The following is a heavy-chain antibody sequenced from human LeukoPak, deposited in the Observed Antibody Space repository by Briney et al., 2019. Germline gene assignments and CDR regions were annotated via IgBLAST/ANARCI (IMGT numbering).Heavy chain of an antibody. CDR1: GGSISSYY. Sequence: RSSETLSLTCTVSGGSISSYYWSWIRQPPGKGLEWIGYINYSGSTNYNPSLKSRVTISVDTSKKQFSLKLNSVTAADTAVYYCARTGYYGRYFDYWGQGTLVTVSS. J-gene: IGHJ4*02. D-gene: IGHD3-9*01. V-gene: IGHV4-59*01. CDR3: ARTGYYGRYFDY. CDR2: INYSGST.